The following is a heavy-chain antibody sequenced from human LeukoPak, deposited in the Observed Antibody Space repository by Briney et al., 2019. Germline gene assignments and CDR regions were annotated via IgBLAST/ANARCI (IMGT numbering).Heavy chain of an antibody. V-gene: IGHV4-59*01. CDR3: ARGYYDSSGYSNAFDI. CDR2: IHQNGNT. J-gene: IGHJ3*02. D-gene: IGHD3-22*01. CDR1: GVSISSSY. Sequence: SETLSLTCSVSGVSISSSYWSWIRQPPGKRLEWIGFIHQNGNTNYNPSLKSRVTMSVDTSKNQLSLQMRSVTAADTAVYYCARGYYDSSGYSNAFDIWGQGTMVAV.